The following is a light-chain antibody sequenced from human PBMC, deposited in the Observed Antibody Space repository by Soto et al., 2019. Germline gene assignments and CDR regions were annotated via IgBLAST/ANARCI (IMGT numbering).Light chain of an antibody. CDR1: SSDVGGYNY. CDR3: SSYAGSNTYV. V-gene: IGLV2-8*01. CDR2: DVS. J-gene: IGLJ1*01. Sequence: QSVLTQPPSASGSPGQSVTISCTGTSSDVGGYNYVSWYQQHPGKAPKLMIYDVSKRPSGVPDRFSGSKSGNTASLTVSGLQAEDEADYYCSSYAGSNTYVFGSGTKATVL.